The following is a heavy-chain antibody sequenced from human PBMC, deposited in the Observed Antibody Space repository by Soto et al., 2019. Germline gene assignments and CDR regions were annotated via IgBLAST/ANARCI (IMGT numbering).Heavy chain of an antibody. D-gene: IGHD6-13*01. CDR1: GLTFSSYS. CDR3: ARQRGWQLYFDY. CDR2: VSFDSNYI. V-gene: IGHV3-21*01. Sequence: PGGCLRLSCAASGLTFSSYSMNWVRQAPGNGREWVSLVSFDSNYIYYADSVKGRFTISRDNAKNSMYLQMNSLRAEDTAVYYCARQRGWQLYFDYWGQGDLHTV. J-gene: IGHJ4*02.